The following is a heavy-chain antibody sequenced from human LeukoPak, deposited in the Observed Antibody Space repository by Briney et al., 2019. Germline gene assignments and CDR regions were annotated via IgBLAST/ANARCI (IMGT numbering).Heavy chain of an antibody. CDR2: IYTSGST. Sequence: SETLSLTCTVSGGSISSYYWSWIRQPAGKGLEWIGRIYTSGSTNYNPSLKSRVTMSVDTSKNQFSLKLSSVTAADTAVYYCARRPLYGSGSYFLDYWGQGTLVTVSS. D-gene: IGHD3-10*01. CDR1: GGSISSYY. V-gene: IGHV4-4*07. CDR3: ARRPLYGSGSYFLDY. J-gene: IGHJ4*02.